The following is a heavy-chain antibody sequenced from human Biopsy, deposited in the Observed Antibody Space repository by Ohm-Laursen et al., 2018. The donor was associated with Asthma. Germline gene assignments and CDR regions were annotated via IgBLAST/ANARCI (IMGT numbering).Heavy chain of an antibody. CDR3: AKDTEGRYDFWSGLSYNYYGMDV. CDR2: ISYDGSNK. CDR1: GFTFTSYG. D-gene: IGHD3-3*01. J-gene: IGHJ6*02. V-gene: IGHV3-30*18. Sequence: SLRLSCSASGFTFTSYGMYWVRQAPGKGLEWVAVISYDGSNKYYADSVKGRFTISRDNSKNTLYLQMNSLRAEDTAVYYCAKDTEGRYDFWSGLSYNYYGMDVWGQGTTVTVSS.